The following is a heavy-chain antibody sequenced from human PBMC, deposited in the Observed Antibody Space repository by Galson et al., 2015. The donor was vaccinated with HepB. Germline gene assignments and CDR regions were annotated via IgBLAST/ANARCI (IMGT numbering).Heavy chain of an antibody. D-gene: IGHD3-22*01. CDR1: GYTFTNYW. Sequence: QSGAEVKKPGESLNITCKASGYTFTNYWIAWVRQMPGKGLEWMGIIYPGDSDTRFSPSFQGQVTNSADKSSSTVYLQWSSLKASDTAMYYCARSLHFDSAGYFHTVQGAFDIWGQGTMVIVSA. J-gene: IGHJ3*02. CDR3: ARSLHFDSAGYFHTVQGAFDI. V-gene: IGHV5-51*01. CDR2: IYPGDSDT.